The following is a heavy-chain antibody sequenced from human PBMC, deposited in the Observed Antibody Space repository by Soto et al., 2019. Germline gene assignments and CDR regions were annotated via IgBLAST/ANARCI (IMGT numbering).Heavy chain of an antibody. J-gene: IGHJ5*02. Sequence: PGGSPRLSCAASGFTFSGSAMHWVRQASGKGLEWVGRIRSKANSYATAYAASVKGRFTISRDDSKNTAYLQMNSLKTEDTAVYYCTSAYCSSTSCSWFDPWGQGTLVTVSS. CDR1: GFTFSGSA. D-gene: IGHD2-2*01. CDR3: TSAYCSSTSCSWFDP. V-gene: IGHV3-73*01. CDR2: IRSKANSYAT.